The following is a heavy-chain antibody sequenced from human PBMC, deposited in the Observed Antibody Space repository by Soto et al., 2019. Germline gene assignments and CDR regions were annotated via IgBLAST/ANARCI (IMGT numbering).Heavy chain of an antibody. CDR3: ARLGGSGSYLDH. J-gene: IGHJ5*02. Sequence: QLHLQESGPGLVKPSETLSLTCTVSGGSISSSTYYWGWIRQPPGKGLEWIGSSYYSGSTTYYNRSLKSRVTISVDTSRSQFSLELTSLTAADTAVYYCARLGGSGSYLDHWGQGTLVTVSS. CDR2: SYYSGSTT. CDR1: GGSISSSTYY. V-gene: IGHV4-39*01. D-gene: IGHD3-10*01.